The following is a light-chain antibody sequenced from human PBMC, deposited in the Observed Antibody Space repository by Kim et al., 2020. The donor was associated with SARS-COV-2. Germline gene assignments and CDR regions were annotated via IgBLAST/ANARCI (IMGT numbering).Light chain of an antibody. CDR1: NAEEEG. J-gene: IGLJ3*02. CDR3: QVWDSTADRWV. V-gene: IGLV3-21*04. CDR2: YES. Sequence: APGQTASIPWWGTNAEEEGVHGNQQKPGLAPVVVICYESDRPSGIPERFSGSNSGNTATLTISSVEAGDETDYYCQVWDSTADRWVFGGGTQLTVL.